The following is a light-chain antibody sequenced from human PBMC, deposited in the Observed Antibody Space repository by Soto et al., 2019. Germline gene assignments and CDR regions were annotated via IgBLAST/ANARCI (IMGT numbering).Light chain of an antibody. J-gene: IGKJ1*01. CDR3: QQYGSSLPWT. CDR1: QSVSSY. V-gene: IGKV3-20*01. CDR2: AAS. Sequence: EIVLTQSPGTLSLSPGERATLSCRASQSVSSYLAWYQQKPGQAPRLLIYAASTRATGIPDRFSGSGSGTDFTLTISRLEPEDFAVFYCQQYGSSLPWTFGQGTKVDIK.